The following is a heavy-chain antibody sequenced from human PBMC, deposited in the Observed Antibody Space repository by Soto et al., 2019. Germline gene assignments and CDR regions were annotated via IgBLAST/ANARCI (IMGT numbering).Heavy chain of an antibody. V-gene: IGHV4-59*08. CDR2: IYYSGST. CDR1: GGSISSYY. J-gene: IGHJ4*02. CDR3: ARLWGYYNDY. Sequence: SETLSLTCTVSGGSISSYYWSWIRQPPGRGLEWIGYIYYSGSTNYNPSLKSRVTISVDTSKNQFSLKLSSVTAADTAVYYCARLWGYYNDYWGQGTLVTVSS. D-gene: IGHD3-22*01.